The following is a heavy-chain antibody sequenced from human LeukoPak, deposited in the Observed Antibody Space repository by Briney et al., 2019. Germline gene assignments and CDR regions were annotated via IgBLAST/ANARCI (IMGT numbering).Heavy chain of an antibody. V-gene: IGHV5-51*01. D-gene: IGHD5-24*01. J-gene: IGHJ6*02. Sequence: PGESLKISCKGSGYSFSTYKISWVRQMPGKGLEWMGLVSPGDPDTRYGPSFQGQVTLSADESTNTAYIQWDSLKASDTAVYYCARHNFGLDVWGQGTTVTVSS. CDR3: ARHNFGLDV. CDR1: GYSFSTYK. CDR2: VSPGDPDT.